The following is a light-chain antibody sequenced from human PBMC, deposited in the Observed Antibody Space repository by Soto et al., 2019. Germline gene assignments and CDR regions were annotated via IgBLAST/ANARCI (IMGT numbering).Light chain of an antibody. CDR1: SSDVGGYTD. CDR3: SSYTSSSAPYV. CDR2: EVS. V-gene: IGLV2-14*01. Sequence: QSALTQPASVSGSPGQSITISCTGTSSDVGGYTDVSWYQHHPGKAPELLIYEVSKRPSEISNRFSASKSGNTASLTISGLQAEDEADYYCSSYTSSSAPYVFGTGTKLTVL. J-gene: IGLJ1*01.